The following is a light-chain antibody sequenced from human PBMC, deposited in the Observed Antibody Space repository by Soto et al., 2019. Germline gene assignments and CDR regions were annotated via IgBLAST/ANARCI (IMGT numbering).Light chain of an antibody. V-gene: IGKV1-5*01. J-gene: IGKJ3*01. Sequence: DIQLTQSPSLLSASVGYRFTITCRASQSISSWLAWYQQKPGKAPKLLISGASSLETGVPSRFSGSGSGIHFTFTISSLQPQDIATYYCQHYHSVPFTFGPGTKGDIK. CDR1: QSISSW. CDR3: QHYHSVPFT. CDR2: GAS.